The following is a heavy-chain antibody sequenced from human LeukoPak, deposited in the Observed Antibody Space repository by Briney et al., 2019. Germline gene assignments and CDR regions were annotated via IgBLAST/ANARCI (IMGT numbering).Heavy chain of an antibody. J-gene: IGHJ4*02. CDR1: GGSINSYY. V-gene: IGHV4-59*01. CDR3: AGGSWYSLDY. D-gene: IGHD6-13*01. CDR2: MYTSGST. Sequence: SETLSLTCTVSGGSINSYYWNWIRQPPGKGLEWIGYMYTSGSTNYNPSLKSRVTISVDTSKNQVSLKLTSMTAADTAVYYCAGGSWYSLDYWGQGTLVTVSS.